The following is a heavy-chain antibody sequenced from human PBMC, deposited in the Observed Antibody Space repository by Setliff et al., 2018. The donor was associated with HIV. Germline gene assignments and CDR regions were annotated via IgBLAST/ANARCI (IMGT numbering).Heavy chain of an antibody. CDR2: IYWSGLT. V-gene: IGHV4-39*07. Sequence: PSETLSLTCTVSSGSVSRSDYYWGWIRQTPGKGLEWIGSIYWSGLTFYNPSLKSRVTMSVDTSKNQFSLKLSSVTAADTAVFYCARGGYSYGFGRHRAYFQYWGQGTQVTVSS. CDR3: ARGGYSYGFGRHRAYFQY. CDR1: SGSVSRSDYY. J-gene: IGHJ1*01. D-gene: IGHD5-18*01.